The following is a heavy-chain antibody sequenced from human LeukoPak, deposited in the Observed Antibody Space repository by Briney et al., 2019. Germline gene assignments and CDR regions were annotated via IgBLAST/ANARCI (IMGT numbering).Heavy chain of an antibody. V-gene: IGHV4-38-2*02. D-gene: IGHD3-9*01. Sequence: SETLSLTCTVSGYSISSGYYWGWIRQPPGKGLEWIGSISHSGSTYYNPSLKSRVTISVDTSKNQFSLKLSSVTAADTAVYYCASGVTIPMDGRYDAFDTWGQGTMVTVSS. CDR2: ISHSGST. J-gene: IGHJ3*02. CDR1: GYSISSGYY. CDR3: ASGVTIPMDGRYDAFDT.